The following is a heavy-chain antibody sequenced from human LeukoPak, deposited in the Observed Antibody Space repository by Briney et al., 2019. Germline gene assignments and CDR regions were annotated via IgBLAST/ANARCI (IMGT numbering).Heavy chain of an antibody. V-gene: IGHV3-30*18. CDR1: GFTFSSYG. D-gene: IGHD3-10*01. J-gene: IGHJ4*02. CDR3: AKDYYGSGSYPDY. Sequence: PGGSQRLSCAASGFTFSSYGMHWVRQAPGKGLEWVAVISYDGSNKYYADSVKGRFTISRDNSKNTLYLQMNSLRAEDTAVYYCAKDYYGSGSYPDYWGQGTLVTVSS. CDR2: ISYDGSNK.